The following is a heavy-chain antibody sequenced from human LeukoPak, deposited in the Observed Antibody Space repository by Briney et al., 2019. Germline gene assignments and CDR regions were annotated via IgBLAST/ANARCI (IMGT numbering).Heavy chain of an antibody. J-gene: IGHJ4*02. CDR1: GYTFTSYD. V-gene: IGHV1-8*01. CDR3: AGGPGSGSYDSLSPLDY. Sequence: ASVKVSCKASGYTFTSYDINWVRQATGHGLEWMGWMNPNSGNTGYAQKFQGRVTMTRNTSISTAYMELSSLRSEDTAVYYCAGGPGSGSYDSLSPLDYWGQGTLVTVSS. D-gene: IGHD3-10*01. CDR2: MNPNSGNT.